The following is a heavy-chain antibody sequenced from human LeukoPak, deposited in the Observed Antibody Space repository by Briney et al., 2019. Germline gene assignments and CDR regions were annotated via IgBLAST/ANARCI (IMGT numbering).Heavy chain of an antibody. J-gene: IGHJ4*02. D-gene: IGHD6-19*01. CDR2: INPNSGGT. Sequence: ASVKVSCKASGYTFTGYYMHWVRQAPGQGLEWMGWINPNSGGTNYAQKFQGRVTMTRDTSISTAYMELSSLRSEDTAVYYCARGNVEGYSSGWYVEGFDYWGQGTLVTVSS. CDR1: GYTFTGYY. CDR3: ARGNVEGYSSGWYVEGFDY. V-gene: IGHV1-2*02.